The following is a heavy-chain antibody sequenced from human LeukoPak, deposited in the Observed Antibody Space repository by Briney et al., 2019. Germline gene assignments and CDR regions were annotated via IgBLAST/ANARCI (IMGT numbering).Heavy chain of an antibody. J-gene: IGHJ4*02. D-gene: IGHD3-22*01. V-gene: IGHV4-34*01. CDR2: INHSGST. Sequence: SETLSLTYAVYGGSFSGYYWSWIRQPPGKGLEWIGEINHSGSTNYNPSLKSRVTISVDTSKNQFSLKLSSVTAADTAVYYCARQSISGSSLSYFDYWGQGTLVNVSS. CDR3: ARQSISGSSLSYFDY. CDR1: GGSFSGYY.